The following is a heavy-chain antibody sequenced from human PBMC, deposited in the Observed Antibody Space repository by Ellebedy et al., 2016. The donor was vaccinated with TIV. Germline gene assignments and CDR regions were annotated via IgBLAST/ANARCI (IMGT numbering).Heavy chain of an antibody. D-gene: IGHD3-9*01. CDR3: ATSRNILTGYYFDY. J-gene: IGHJ4*02. V-gene: IGHV1-24*01. CDR1: GYTLTELS. CDR2: FDPEDGET. Sequence: AASVQVSCKVSGYTLTELSMHWVRQAPGKGLEWMGGFDPEDGETIYAQKFQGRVTMTEDTSTDTAYMELSSLRSEDTAVYYCATSRNILTGYYFDYWGQGTLVTVSS.